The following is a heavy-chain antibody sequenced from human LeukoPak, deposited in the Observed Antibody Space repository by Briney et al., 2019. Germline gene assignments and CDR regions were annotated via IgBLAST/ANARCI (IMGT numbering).Heavy chain of an antibody. V-gene: IGHV1-46*01. J-gene: IGHJ4*02. CDR2: INPSGGST. Sequence: ASVKVSCKASGYTFTSYYMHWVRQAPGQGLEWMGIINPSGGSTSYAQKFQGRVAMTRDTSTSTVYMELSSLRSEDTAVYYCARVVPAATLDYWGQGTLVTVSS. CDR1: GYTFTSYY. D-gene: IGHD2-2*01. CDR3: ARVVPAATLDY.